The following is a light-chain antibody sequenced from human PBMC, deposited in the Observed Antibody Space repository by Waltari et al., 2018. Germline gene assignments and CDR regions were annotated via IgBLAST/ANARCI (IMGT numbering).Light chain of an antibody. Sequence: DIVMTQSPDSLAVSLGERANINCKSSQSVLHSSNNRNYLAWYQQKPGQPPKLLISWASTRESGVPDRFSGSGSATDFTLTISSLQAEDVAVYYCQQYYSTPPTFGGGTKVEIK. J-gene: IGKJ4*01. V-gene: IGKV4-1*01. CDR1: QSVLHSSNNRNY. CDR3: QQYYSTPPT. CDR2: WAS.